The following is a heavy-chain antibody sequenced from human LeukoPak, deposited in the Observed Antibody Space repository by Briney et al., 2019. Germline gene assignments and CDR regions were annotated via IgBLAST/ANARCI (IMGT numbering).Heavy chain of an antibody. V-gene: IGHV3-23*01. J-gene: IGHJ3*02. CDR1: FTXXXFA. CDR3: AKAVDGDYADHDAFDI. Sequence: FTXXXFAMIWVRQPPGKGLEWVSAISGSGGSTYYADSVKGRFTISRDNSKNTLYLQMNSLRAEDTAVYYCAKAVDGDYADHDAFDIWGQGTMVTVSS. D-gene: IGHD4-17*01. CDR2: ISGSGGST.